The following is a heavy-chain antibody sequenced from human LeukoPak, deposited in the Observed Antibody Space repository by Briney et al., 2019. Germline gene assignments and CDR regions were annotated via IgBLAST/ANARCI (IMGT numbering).Heavy chain of an antibody. V-gene: IGHV1-24*01. CDR1: GYTLTELS. Sequence: ASVKVSCTVSGYTLTELSMHWVRQAPGKGLEWMGGFDPEDGETIYAQKFQGRVTMTEDTSTDTAYMELSSLRSEDTAVYYCATVGKTGGYSYGSPYGLTDWGQGTLVTVSS. D-gene: IGHD5-18*01. CDR2: FDPEDGET. CDR3: ATVGKTGGYSYGSPYGLTD. J-gene: IGHJ4*02.